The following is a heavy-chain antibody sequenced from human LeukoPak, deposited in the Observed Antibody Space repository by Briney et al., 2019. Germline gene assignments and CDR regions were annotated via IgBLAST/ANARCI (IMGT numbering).Heavy chain of an antibody. Sequence: PSETLSLTCTVSGGSISSGNYYWSWIRQPAGKGLEWIGRIYTSGSTNYNPSLKSRVTMSVDTSKNQFSLKLSSVTAADTAVYYCARESPHYDSIDYWGQGALVTVSS. V-gene: IGHV4-61*02. CDR3: ARESPHYDSIDY. CDR2: IYTSGST. CDR1: GGSISSGNYY. J-gene: IGHJ4*02. D-gene: IGHD3-3*01.